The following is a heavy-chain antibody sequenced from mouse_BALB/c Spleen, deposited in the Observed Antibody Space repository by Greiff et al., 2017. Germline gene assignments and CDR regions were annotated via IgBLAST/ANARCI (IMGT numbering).Heavy chain of an antibody. CDR1: GYSFTSYW. D-gene: IGHD2-1*01. Sequence: VQLQQSGTVLARPGASVKMSCKASGYSFTSYWMHWVKQRPGQGLEWIGAIYPGNSDTSYNQKFKGKAKLTAVTSASTAYMELSSLTNEDSAVYYCTRSGRGNNYAMDYWGQGTSVTVSS. V-gene: IGHV1-5*01. CDR2: IYPGNSDT. CDR3: TRSGRGNNYAMDY. J-gene: IGHJ4*01.